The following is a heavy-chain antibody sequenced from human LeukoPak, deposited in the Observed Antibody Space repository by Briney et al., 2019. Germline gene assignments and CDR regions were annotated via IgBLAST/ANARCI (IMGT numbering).Heavy chain of an antibody. Sequence: GASVKLSCTASGYTFTGYYIHWVRQAPGQGNEWMGWINPKNGATHYAQNFLGRVTMTRDTSISTAYMELSRLTSDDTAVYYCARDYTRNAFDIWGQGTMVTVS. J-gene: IGHJ3*02. V-gene: IGHV1-2*02. D-gene: IGHD2-2*01. CDR2: INPKNGAT. CDR3: ARDYTRNAFDI. CDR1: GYTFTGYY.